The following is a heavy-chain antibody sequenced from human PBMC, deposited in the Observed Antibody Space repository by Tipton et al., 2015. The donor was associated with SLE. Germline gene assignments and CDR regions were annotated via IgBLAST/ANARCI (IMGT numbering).Heavy chain of an antibody. D-gene: IGHD2-2*01. Sequence: LRLSCTVSGGSISSYYWGWIRQPPGKGLEWIGTIYHSGSTYYNPSLKSRVTISVDTSKNQFSLKLSSVTAADTAVYYCAVGYCSSTSCQREYFQHWGQGTLVTVSS. J-gene: IGHJ1*01. CDR2: IYHSGST. CDR1: GGSISSYY. V-gene: IGHV4-59*04. CDR3: AVGYCSSTSCQREYFQH.